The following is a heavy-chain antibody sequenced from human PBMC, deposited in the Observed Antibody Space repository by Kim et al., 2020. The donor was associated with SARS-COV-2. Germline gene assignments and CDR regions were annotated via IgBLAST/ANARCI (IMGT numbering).Heavy chain of an antibody. J-gene: IGHJ4*01. Sequence: GGSLRLSCAASGFNFIPAWMSWVRQPPGKGLEWVGRIKSKRGGGTTDYAAPVTGRFSISRDDSKYTLYLQMNSLKTEDTGVYYCAWIGGSGTYPLDYWG. D-gene: IGHD3-10*01. CDR2: IKSKRGGGTT. CDR1: GFNFIPAW. CDR3: AWIGGSGTYPLDY. V-gene: IGHV3-15*01.